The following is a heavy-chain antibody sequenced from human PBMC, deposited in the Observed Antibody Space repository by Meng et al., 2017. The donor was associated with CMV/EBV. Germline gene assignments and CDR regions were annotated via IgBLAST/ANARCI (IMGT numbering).Heavy chain of an antibody. CDR2: INSDGSST. J-gene: IGHJ3*02. Sequence: GESLKISCAASGFTFSSYWMHWVRQAPGKGMVWVSRINSDGSSTSYADSVKGRFTISRDNAKNTLYLQMNSLRAEDTAVYYCARGRTIFDAFDIWGQGTMVTVSS. V-gene: IGHV3-74*01. CDR3: ARGRTIFDAFDI. D-gene: IGHD3-3*01. CDR1: GFTFSSYW.